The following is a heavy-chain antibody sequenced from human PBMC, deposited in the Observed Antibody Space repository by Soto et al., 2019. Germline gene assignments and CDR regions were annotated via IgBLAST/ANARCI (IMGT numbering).Heavy chain of an antibody. V-gene: IGHV1-2*02. CDR1: GYTFSAYH. D-gene: IGHD1-1*01. CDR3: AREPATAKPEGVDF. Sequence: GASVKVSCKASGYTFSAYHIHWVRQAPGQGLEWMGWINPKGGAPSYALSFQGGVTMTRDTSITTAYMELSRLRSGDTAVYYCAREPATAKPEGVDFWGQGTLVTVSS. CDR2: INPKGGAP. J-gene: IGHJ4*02.